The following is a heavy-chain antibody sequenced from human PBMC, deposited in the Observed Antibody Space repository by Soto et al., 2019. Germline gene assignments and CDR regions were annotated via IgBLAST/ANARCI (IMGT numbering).Heavy chain of an antibody. J-gene: IGHJ4*02. CDR2: IYYSGST. CDR3: ARVKCSSTSCYDPVDY. D-gene: IGHD2-2*01. V-gene: IGHV4-39*01. CDR1: GGSISSSSYY. Sequence: QLQLQESGPGLVKPSETLSLTCTVSGGSISSSSYYWGWIRQPPGKGLEWIGSIYYSGSTYYNPSLKSRVTISVDTSKNQFSLKLSSVTAADTAVYYCARVKCSSTSCYDPVDYWGQGTLVTVSS.